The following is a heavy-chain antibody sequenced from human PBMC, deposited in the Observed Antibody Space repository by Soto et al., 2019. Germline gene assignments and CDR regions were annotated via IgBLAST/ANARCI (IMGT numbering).Heavy chain of an antibody. CDR2: VSGGGGST. V-gene: IGHV3-23*01. D-gene: IGHD3-3*01. CDR3: AKTHNFNGYNTGFDS. J-gene: IGHJ4*02. Sequence: GGSLRLSCIVSGFSYAGYALAWVRQAQGKGLEWVAAVSGGGGSTYYADSVKGRFSISRDKSGNMVCLQVNSLAAGDTADYYCAKTHNFNGYNTGFDSWGQGTRVTVSS. CDR1: GFSYAGYA.